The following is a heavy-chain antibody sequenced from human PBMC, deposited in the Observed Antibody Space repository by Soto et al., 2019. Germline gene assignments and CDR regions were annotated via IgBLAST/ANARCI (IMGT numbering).Heavy chain of an antibody. D-gene: IGHD2-2*01. CDR1: GFTFSSYW. Sequence: EVQLVESGGGLVQPGGSLRLSCAASGFTFSSYWMHWVRQAPGKGLVWVSRINSDGSSTSYADSVKGRFTISRDNAKNTLYLQMNSLRAEDTAVYYCARDLGYCISTSCPSGMDVWGQGTTVTVSS. CDR2: INSDGSST. V-gene: IGHV3-74*01. J-gene: IGHJ6*02. CDR3: ARDLGYCISTSCPSGMDV.